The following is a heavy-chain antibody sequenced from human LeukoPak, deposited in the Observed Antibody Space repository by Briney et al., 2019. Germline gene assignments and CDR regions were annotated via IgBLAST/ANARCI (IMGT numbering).Heavy chain of an antibody. V-gene: IGHV3-21*01. CDR2: ISSSSSYI. Sequence: GGSLRLSCAASGFTFSSYSMNWVRQAPEKGLEWVSSISSSSSYIYYADSVKGRFTISRDNAKNSLYLQMNSLRAEDTAVYYCARGRALWFGFDYWGQGTLVTVSS. J-gene: IGHJ4*02. CDR3: ARGRALWFGFDY. CDR1: GFTFSSYS. D-gene: IGHD3-10*01.